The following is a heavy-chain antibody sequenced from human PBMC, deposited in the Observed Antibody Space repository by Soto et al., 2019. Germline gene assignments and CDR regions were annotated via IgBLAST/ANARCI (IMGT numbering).Heavy chain of an antibody. J-gene: IGHJ6*02. V-gene: IGHV4-61*01. CDR1: GGSVSSGSYS. CDR2: IYYSGST. CDR3: PRLPRDSSGYFGMDV. D-gene: IGHD3-22*01. Sequence: PSETLSLTCTVSGGSVSSGSYSWSWIRQPPGKGLEWIGYIYYSGSTNYNPSLKNRVTRSVDTSKNQFSLKLSSVTAADTAVYYCPRLPRDSSGYFGMDVGGQGTTVTVSS.